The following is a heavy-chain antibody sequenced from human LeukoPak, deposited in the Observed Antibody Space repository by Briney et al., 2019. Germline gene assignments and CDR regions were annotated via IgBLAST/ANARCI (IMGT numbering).Heavy chain of an antibody. V-gene: IGHV3-7*01. CDR2: IKLDGTEK. CDR3: ARDLSLSGYDLLDY. Sequence: PGGSLRLSCAASGLTFSSYWMTWVRQAPGKGLEWVANIKLDGTEKYYVDSVKGRFTISRDNAKNSLDLQMNSLRVEDTAVYYCARDLSLSGYDLLDYWGQGTVVTVSS. D-gene: IGHD5-12*01. CDR1: GLTFSSYW. J-gene: IGHJ4*02.